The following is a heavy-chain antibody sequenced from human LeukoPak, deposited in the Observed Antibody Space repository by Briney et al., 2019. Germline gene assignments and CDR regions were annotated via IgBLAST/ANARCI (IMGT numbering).Heavy chain of an antibody. CDR3: ARDRYVVAN. Sequence: GGSLRLSCAASSFTFSSYWMTWVRQAPGKGLEWVANIKEDGSKTFYVDSVKGRFTISRDNAKNSLYLQMNSLRAEDTAVYYCARDRYVVANWGQGTLVTVSS. V-gene: IGHV3-7*01. D-gene: IGHD2-15*01. CDR1: SFTFSSYW. CDR2: IKEDGSKT. J-gene: IGHJ4*02.